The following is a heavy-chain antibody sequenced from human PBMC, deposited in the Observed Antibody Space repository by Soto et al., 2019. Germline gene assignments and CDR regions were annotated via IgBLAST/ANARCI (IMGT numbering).Heavy chain of an antibody. V-gene: IGHV4-59*01. J-gene: IGHJ5*02. Sequence: QVQLQESGPGLVKPSETLSLTCTVSGGSISSYYWSWIRQPPEKGLEWIGYIYYSGSTNYNPSLKSRVTISVDTSKNQFSLKLSSVTAADTAVYYCARETSRYDILTGYSHWFDPWGQGTLVTVSS. CDR3: ARETSRYDILTGYSHWFDP. CDR1: GGSISSYY. CDR2: IYYSGST. D-gene: IGHD3-9*01.